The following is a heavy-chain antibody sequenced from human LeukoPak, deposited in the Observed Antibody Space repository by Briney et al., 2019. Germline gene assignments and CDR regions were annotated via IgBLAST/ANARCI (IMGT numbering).Heavy chain of an antibody. V-gene: IGHV4-59*01. CDR3: ARERDSDYYYMDV. CDR1: GGSIGSYY. Sequence: PSETLSLTCTVSGGSIGSYYWSWIRQPPGKGLEWIGYIYYSGSTNYNPSLKSRVTISVDTCKHQFSLKMSSVTAADTAVYYCARERDSDYYYMDVWGQGAPVTVSS. D-gene: IGHD1-26*01. J-gene: IGHJ6*03. CDR2: IYYSGST.